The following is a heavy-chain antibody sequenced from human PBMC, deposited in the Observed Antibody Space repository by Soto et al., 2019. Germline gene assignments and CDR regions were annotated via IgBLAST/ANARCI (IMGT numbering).Heavy chain of an antibody. V-gene: IGHV3-23*01. J-gene: IGHJ4*02. D-gene: IGHD3-22*01. CDR1: GFTFSSYA. CDR3: AKVREDSSGYFDY. CDR2: ISGSGGST. Sequence: EVQLLESGGGLVQPGGSLRLSCAASGFTFSSYAMSWVRQAPGKGLEWVSAISGSGGSTYYADSVKCRFTISRDNSKNTLYLQMNSMRDEDTAVYYCAKVREDSSGYFDYWGQGTLVTVSS.